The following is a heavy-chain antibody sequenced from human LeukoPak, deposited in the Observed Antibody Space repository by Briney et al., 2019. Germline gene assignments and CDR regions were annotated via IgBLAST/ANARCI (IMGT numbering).Heavy chain of an antibody. CDR3: ARDRSSSIDY. CDR2: IYSGGST. CDR1: GFTVSSNY. V-gene: IGHV3-66*01. Sequence: GGSLRLSCAASGFTVSSNYMSWVRQAPGKGLERVSVIYSGGSTYYADSVKGRFTISRDNSKNTLYLQMNSLRAEDTAVYYCARDRSSSIDYWGQGTLVTVSS. J-gene: IGHJ4*02. D-gene: IGHD6-6*01.